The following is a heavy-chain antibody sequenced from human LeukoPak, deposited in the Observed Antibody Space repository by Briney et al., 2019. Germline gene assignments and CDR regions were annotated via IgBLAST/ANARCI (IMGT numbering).Heavy chain of an antibody. J-gene: IGHJ5*02. CDR2: ISSSSSSI. CDR1: GFKFSSYS. Sequence: GGSLRLSCAASGFKFSSYSMNWVRQAPGKGLEWVSYISSSSSSIYYADSVKGRFTISRDNAKNSLYLQMNSLRDEDTAVYFCARHYPSVNNRFDPWGQGTLVTVSS. CDR3: ARHYPSVNNRFDP. D-gene: IGHD3-10*01. V-gene: IGHV3-48*02.